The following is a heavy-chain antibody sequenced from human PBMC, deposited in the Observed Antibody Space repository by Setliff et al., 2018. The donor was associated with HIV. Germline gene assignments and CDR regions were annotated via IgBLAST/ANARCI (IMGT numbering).Heavy chain of an antibody. CDR2: IYYSGTT. Sequence: SETLSLTCNVSGGSMTAYYWHWIRQPPGEGLEWLGYIYYSGTTNYKPSLQSRVTISLDTSNNQFSLKLNSLTAADTAVYYCARAPSKAVALDFRGQGTLVTVSS. J-gene: IGHJ4*02. D-gene: IGHD6-19*01. CDR1: GGSMTAYY. V-gene: IGHV4-59*01. CDR3: ARAPSKAVALDF.